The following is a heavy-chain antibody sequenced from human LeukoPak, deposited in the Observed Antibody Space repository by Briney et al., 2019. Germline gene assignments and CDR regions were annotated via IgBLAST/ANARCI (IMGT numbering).Heavy chain of an antibody. CDR1: GFTFSSYA. J-gene: IGHJ5*02. V-gene: IGHV3-30*04. Sequence: GGSLRLSCAASGFTFSSYAMPWVRQAPGKGLEWVAVISYDGSNKYYADSVKGRFTISRDNSKNTLYLQMNSLRAEDTAVYYCARDPGYSSSFYSWFDPWGQGTLVTVSS. CDR3: ARDPGYSSSFYSWFDP. CDR2: ISYDGSNK. D-gene: IGHD6-6*01.